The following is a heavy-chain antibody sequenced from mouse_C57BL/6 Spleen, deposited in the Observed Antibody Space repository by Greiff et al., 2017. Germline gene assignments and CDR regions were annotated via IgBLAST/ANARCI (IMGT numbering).Heavy chain of an antibody. J-gene: IGHJ4*01. CDR2: INPYNGGT. CDR3: ARRADYDAAMDY. V-gene: IGHV1-19*01. Sequence: VQLQQSGPVLVKPGASVKMSCKASGYTFTDYYMNWVKQSHGKSLEWIGVINPYNGGTSYNQKFKGKATLTVDKSSSTAYMELNSLTSEESAVYYCARRADYDAAMDYWGQGTSVTVSS. CDR1: GYTFTDYY. D-gene: IGHD2-4*01.